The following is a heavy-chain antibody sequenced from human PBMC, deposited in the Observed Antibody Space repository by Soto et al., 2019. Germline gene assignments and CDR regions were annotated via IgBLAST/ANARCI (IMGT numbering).Heavy chain of an antibody. D-gene: IGHD7-27*01. J-gene: IGHJ2*01. Sequence: PWGSLRLSCAVSGFTLSSYRMHWVRQAPRKGLVWVSHINTDGSSTNYADSVKGRFTISRDNSKNTLYLQMDSLSADDTAVYFCAKKGSPSGDHSNWYFDLWGRCTLVTVSS. CDR2: INTDGSST. V-gene: IGHV3-74*01. CDR1: GFTLSSYR. CDR3: AKKGSPSGDHSNWYFDL.